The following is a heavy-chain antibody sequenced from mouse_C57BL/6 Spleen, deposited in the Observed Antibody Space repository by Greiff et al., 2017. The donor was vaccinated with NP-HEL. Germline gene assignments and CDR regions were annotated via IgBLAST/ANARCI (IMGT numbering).Heavy chain of an antibody. V-gene: IGHV1-82*01. CDR2: IYPGDGDT. CDR3: ARWGYDYDVYFDY. D-gene: IGHD2-4*01. CDR1: GYAFSSSW. J-gene: IGHJ2*01. Sequence: VQLQQSGPELVKPGASVKISCKASGYAFSSSWMNWVKQRPGKGLEWIGRIYPGDGDTNYNGKFKGKATLTADISSSTAYMQLSSLTSEDSAVYFWARWGYDYDVYFDYWGQGTTLTVSS.